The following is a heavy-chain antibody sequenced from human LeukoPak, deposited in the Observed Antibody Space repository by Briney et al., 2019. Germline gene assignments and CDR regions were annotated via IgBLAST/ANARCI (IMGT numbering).Heavy chain of an antibody. J-gene: IGHJ6*03. CDR3: AKAAPYYYGSGLNYYMDV. CDR2: ISSSGSTI. CDR1: GFTFSSYE. D-gene: IGHD3-10*01. V-gene: IGHV3-48*03. Sequence: GGSLRLSCAASGFTFSSYEMNWVRQAPGKGLEWVSYISSSGSTIYYADSVKGRFTISRDNAKNSLYLQMNSLRAEDTALYYCAKAAPYYYGSGLNYYMDVWGKGTTVTISS.